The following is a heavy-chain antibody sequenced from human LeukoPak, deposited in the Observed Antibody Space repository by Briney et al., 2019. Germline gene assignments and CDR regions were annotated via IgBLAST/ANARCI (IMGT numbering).Heavy chain of an antibody. J-gene: IGHJ4*02. CDR1: GGSISSDSYF. D-gene: IGHD3-22*01. CDR2: LYHSGGT. V-gene: IGHV4-39*07. CDR3: ASAYYDSSGYPFDY. Sequence: SETLSLTCTVSGGSISSDSYFWGWIRQSPGKGLEWIGSLYHSGGTYYNPSLKSRVTISVDTSKNQFSLKLSSVTAADTAVYYCASAYYDSSGYPFDYWGQGTLVTVSS.